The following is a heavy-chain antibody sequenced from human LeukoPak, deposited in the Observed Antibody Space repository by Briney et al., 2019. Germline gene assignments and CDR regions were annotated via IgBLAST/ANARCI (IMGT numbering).Heavy chain of an antibody. D-gene: IGHD7-27*01. V-gene: IGHV3-64D*06. Sequence: GGSLRLSCSASGFTFSSYAMHWVRQAPGKGLEYVSAISSNGGSTYYADSVKGRFTISRDNSKNTLYLQMSSLRAEDTAVYYCSCDWGSDPFDIWGQGTMVTVSS. CDR2: ISSNGGST. CDR1: GFTFSSYA. CDR3: SCDWGSDPFDI. J-gene: IGHJ3*02.